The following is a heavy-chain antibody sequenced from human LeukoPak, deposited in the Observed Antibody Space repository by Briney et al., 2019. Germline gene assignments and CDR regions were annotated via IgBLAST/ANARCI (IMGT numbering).Heavy chain of an antibody. CDR3: AKADGVRYYFDY. J-gene: IGHJ4*02. Sequence: PGGSLRLSCAASGFTFSSYGMHWVRQAPGKGLEWVAVISYDGSNKYYADSVKGRFTISRDNSKNTLYLQMNSLRAEDTAVYYCAKADGVRYYFDYWGQGTLVTVSS. CDR1: GFTFSSYG. V-gene: IGHV3-30*18. CDR2: ISYDGSNK. D-gene: IGHD3-10*01.